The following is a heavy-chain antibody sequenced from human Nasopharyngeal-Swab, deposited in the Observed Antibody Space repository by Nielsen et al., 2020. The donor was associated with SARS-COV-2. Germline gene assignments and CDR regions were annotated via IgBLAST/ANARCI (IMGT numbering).Heavy chain of an antibody. CDR3: ARRSSWYYLDY. CDR1: GGSIRSYY. J-gene: IGHJ4*02. V-gene: IGHV4-59*08. CDR2: IYYSGST. D-gene: IGHD6-13*01. Sequence: SETLSLTCTVPGGSIRSYYWSWIRQPPGKGLEWIGYIYYSGSTNYNPSLKSRVTISVDTSKNQFSLKLSSVTAADTAVYYCARRSSWYYLDYWGQGILVTVSS.